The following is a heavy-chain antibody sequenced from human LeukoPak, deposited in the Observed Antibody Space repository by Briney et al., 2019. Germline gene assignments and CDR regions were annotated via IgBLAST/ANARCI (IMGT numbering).Heavy chain of an antibody. CDR2: INADGSTT. J-gene: IGHJ4*02. CDR1: GFTFGNSW. Sequence: GGSLRLSCAASGFTFGNSWVHWVRQAPGKGLVWVSLINADGSTTSYADSAKGRFTISRDNARNTLSLEMNSLTIEDTAVYYCAKDVRALNNYGSGSSGFYWGQGTLVTVSS. CDR3: AKDVRALNNYGSGSSGFY. V-gene: IGHV3-74*01. D-gene: IGHD3-10*01.